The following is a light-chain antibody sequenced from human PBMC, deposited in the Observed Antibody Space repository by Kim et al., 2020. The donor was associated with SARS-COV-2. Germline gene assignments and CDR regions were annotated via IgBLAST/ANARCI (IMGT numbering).Light chain of an antibody. J-gene: IGLJ2*01. Sequence: QSALTQHASVSGSPGQSITISCTGTSSDVGANNYVSWYQQHPGKAPKLMIFDVNNRPSGVSNRFSGSKSGNTASLTISGLQAEDEAEYYGSSYTSSSTLVFGGGTQLTVL. CDR1: SSDVGANNY. V-gene: IGLV2-14*03. CDR3: SSYTSSSTLV. CDR2: DVN.